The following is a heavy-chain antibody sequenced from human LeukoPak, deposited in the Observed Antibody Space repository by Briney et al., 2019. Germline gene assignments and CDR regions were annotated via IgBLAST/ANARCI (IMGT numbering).Heavy chain of an antibody. Sequence: PGGSLRLSCAASGFTFSSYSMNWVRQAPGKGLEWASSISSSSSYIYYADSVKGRFTISRDNAKNSLYLQMNSLRAEDTAVYYCARDLLLRQLVRGIDYWGQGTLVTVSS. V-gene: IGHV3-21*01. CDR3: ARDLLLRQLVRGIDY. D-gene: IGHD6-13*01. CDR2: ISSSSSYI. CDR1: GFTFSSYS. J-gene: IGHJ4*02.